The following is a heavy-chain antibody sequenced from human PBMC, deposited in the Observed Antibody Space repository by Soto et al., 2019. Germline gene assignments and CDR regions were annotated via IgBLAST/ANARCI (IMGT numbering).Heavy chain of an antibody. J-gene: IGHJ5*02. CDR3: TGAYYDIDGYILDP. CDR1: GESFSGYY. D-gene: IGHD3-22*01. V-gene: IGHV4-34*01. Sequence: SETLSLTCAVYGESFSGYYWSWVRQTPSEGLEWIGEISHSGSANYSPSRKSRASLSLDTPKNQFSLKLKSVTAADTAVYYCTGAYYDIDGYILDPWGQGTSVNVSS. CDR2: ISHSGSA.